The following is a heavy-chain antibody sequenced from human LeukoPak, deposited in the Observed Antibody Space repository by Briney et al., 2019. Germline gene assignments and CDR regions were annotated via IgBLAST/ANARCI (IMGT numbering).Heavy chain of an antibody. CDR3: ARNYYGSGSYPWFDP. CDR2: ISYDGSNK. V-gene: IGHV3-30-3*01. Sequence: GGSLRLSCAASGLTFSSYAMHWVRQAPGKGLEWVAVISYDGSNKYYADSVKGRFTISRDNSKNTLYLQMNSLRAEDTAVYYCARNYYGSGSYPWFDPWGQGTLVTVSS. CDR1: GLTFSSYA. D-gene: IGHD3-10*01. J-gene: IGHJ5*02.